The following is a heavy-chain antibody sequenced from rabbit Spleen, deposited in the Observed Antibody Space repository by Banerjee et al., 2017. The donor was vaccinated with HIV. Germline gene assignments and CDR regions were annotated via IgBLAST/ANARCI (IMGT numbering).Heavy chain of an antibody. CDR3: ARDSGSSFSSYGMDL. D-gene: IGHD8-1*01. J-gene: IGHJ6*01. V-gene: IGHV1S45*01. CDR1: GVSFSSNHY. Sequence: QEQLVEYGGDLVQPEGSLTLTCTASGVSFSSNHYMCWVRQAPGKGLEWIACIEGGSSAFSYFASWAKGRFTISKTSSTTVTLQMTSLTAADTATYFCARDSGSSFSSYGMDLWGPGTLVTVS. CDR2: IEGGSSAFS.